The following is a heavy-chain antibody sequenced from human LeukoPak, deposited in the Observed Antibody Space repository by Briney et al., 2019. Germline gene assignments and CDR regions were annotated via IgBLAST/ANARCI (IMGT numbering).Heavy chain of an antibody. J-gene: IGHJ4*02. CDR1: GGTISSGDYY. CDR3: ARHIGAAAAGTYY. CDR2: IYYSGST. Sequence: PSQTLSLTCTVSGGTISSGDYYWSWIRQPPGKGLEWIGSIYYSGSTYYNPSLKSRVTISVDTSKNQFSLKLSSVTAADTAVYYCARHIGAAAAGTYYWGQGTLVTVSS. V-gene: IGHV4-39*01. D-gene: IGHD6-13*01.